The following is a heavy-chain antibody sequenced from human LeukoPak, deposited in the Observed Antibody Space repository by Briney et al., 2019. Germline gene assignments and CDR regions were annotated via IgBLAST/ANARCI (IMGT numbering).Heavy chain of an antibody. V-gene: IGHV4-34*01. J-gene: IGHJ3*02. Sequence: SGTLSLTCAVYGGSFSGYYWSWIRQPPGKGLEWIGEINHSGSTNYNPSLKSRVTRSVDTSKNQFSLKLSSVTAADTAVYYCARAYSSSWYYDAFDIWGQGTMVTVSS. CDR2: INHSGST. CDR1: GGSFSGYY. CDR3: ARAYSSSWYYDAFDI. D-gene: IGHD6-13*01.